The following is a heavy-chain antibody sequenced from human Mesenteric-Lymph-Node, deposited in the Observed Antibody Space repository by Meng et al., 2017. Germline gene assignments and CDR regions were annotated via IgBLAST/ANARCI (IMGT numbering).Heavy chain of an antibody. V-gene: IGHV5-51*01. Sequence: KVSCKGSGYSFTSYWIGWVRQMPGKGLEWMGIIYPGDSDTRYSPSFLGQVTISADKSISTADLQWSSLKDSATAMYYCARVSGSDYRFDYWGQGTLVTVSS. J-gene: IGHJ4*02. CDR3: ARVSGSDYRFDY. CDR2: IYPGDSDT. CDR1: GYSFTSYW. D-gene: IGHD1-26*01.